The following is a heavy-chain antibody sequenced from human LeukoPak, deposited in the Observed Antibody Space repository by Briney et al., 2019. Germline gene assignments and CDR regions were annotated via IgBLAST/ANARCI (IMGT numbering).Heavy chain of an antibody. CDR2: IYYSGST. CDR1: GGSISSSSYY. D-gene: IGHD3-22*01. J-gene: IGHJ4*02. V-gene: IGHV4-39*01. CDR3: ARQGVRYYYDSPVDY. Sequence: SETLSLTCTVSGGSISSSSYYWGWIRQPPGKGLEWIRSIYYSGSTYYNPSLKSRVTISVDTSKNQFSLKLSSVTAADTAVYYCARQGVRYYYDSPVDYWGLGTLVTVSP.